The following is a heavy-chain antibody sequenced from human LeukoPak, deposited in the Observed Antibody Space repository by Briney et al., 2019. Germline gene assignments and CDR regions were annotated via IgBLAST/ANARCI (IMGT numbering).Heavy chain of an antibody. D-gene: IGHD3-22*01. J-gene: IGHJ4*02. V-gene: IGHV4-34*01. CDR1: GGSFSGYY. CDR2: INHSGST. Sequence: SETLSLTCAVYGGSFSGYYWSWIRQPPGKGLEWIGEINHSGSTNYNPPLKGRVTISVDTSKNQFSLKLSSVTAADTAVYYCARGLADSSGGDFDYWGQGTLVTVS. CDR3: ARGLADSSGGDFDY.